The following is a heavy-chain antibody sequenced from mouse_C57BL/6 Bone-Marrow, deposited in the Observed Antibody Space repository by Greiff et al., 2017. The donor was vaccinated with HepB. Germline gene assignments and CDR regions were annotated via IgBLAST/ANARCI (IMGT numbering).Heavy chain of an antibody. Sequence: VQLVESGEGLVKPGGSLKLSCAASGFTFSSYAMSWVRQTPEKRLEWVAYISSGGDYIYYADTVKGRFTISRDNARNTLYLQMSSLKSEDTAMYYCTRDRYGYDGAWFAYWGQGTLVTVSA. CDR3: TRDRYGYDGAWFAY. D-gene: IGHD2-2*01. CDR2: ISSGGDYI. V-gene: IGHV5-9-1*02. J-gene: IGHJ3*01. CDR1: GFTFSSYA.